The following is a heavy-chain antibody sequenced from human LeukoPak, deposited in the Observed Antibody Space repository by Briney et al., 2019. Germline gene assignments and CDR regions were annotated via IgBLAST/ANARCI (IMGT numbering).Heavy chain of an antibody. CDR2: INHSGST. J-gene: IGHJ6*03. CDR3: ASAGDYSSGWRNYYYYYMDV. D-gene: IGHD6-19*01. V-gene: IGHV4-34*01. Sequence: SETLSLTRAVYGGSFSGYYWSWIRQPPGKGLEWIGEINHSGSTNYNPSLKSRVTISVDTSKNQFSLKLSSVTAADTAVYYCASAGDYSSGWRNYYYYYMDVWGKGTTVTVSS. CDR1: GGSFSGYY.